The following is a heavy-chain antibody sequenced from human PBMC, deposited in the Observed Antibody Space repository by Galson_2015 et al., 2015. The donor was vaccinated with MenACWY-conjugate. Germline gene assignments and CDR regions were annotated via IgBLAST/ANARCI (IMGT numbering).Heavy chain of an antibody. CDR3: ARGGATFEY. CDR1: GFIFSTHW. D-gene: IGHD5-24*01. Sequence: SLRLSCAASGFIFSTHWMSWVRQAPGKGLEWVANIKEDGSERHYVDSVKGRFTISRDNAKNSLYLQMNSLRAEDTAVYYCARGGATFEYWGQGTLVTVSS. V-gene: IGHV3-7*03. CDR2: IKEDGSER. J-gene: IGHJ4*02.